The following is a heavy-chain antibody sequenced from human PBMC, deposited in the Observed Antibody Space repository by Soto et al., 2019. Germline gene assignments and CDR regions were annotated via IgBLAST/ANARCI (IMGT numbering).Heavy chain of an antibody. CDR2: TYYRSKWYN. V-gene: IGHV6-1*01. Sequence: SPTLSLTYAISGDNVSRNRAAWNCIRQSPSRGLEWLGRTYYRSKWYNDYAVSVKSRITINPDTSKNQFSLQLNSVTPEDTAVYYCAREIGQWPTKIIDYWGQGTLVTVSS. CDR3: AREIGQWPTKIIDY. D-gene: IGHD6-19*01. CDR1: GDNVSRNRAA. J-gene: IGHJ4*02.